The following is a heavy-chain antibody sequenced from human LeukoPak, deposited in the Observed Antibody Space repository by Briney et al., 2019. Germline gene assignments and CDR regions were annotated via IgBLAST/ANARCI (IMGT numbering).Heavy chain of an antibody. V-gene: IGHV4-30-4*08. CDR1: GGAISSGDYY. CDR3: AGQQPLAYIDY. J-gene: IGHJ4*02. CDR2: IYYSGST. D-gene: IGHD6-13*01. Sequence: PSETLSLTCTVSGGAISSGDYYWSWIRQPPGKGLEWIGYIYYSGSTYYNPSLKSRVTISVDTSKNQFSLKLSSVTAADTAVYYCAGQQPLAYIDYWGQGTLVTVSS.